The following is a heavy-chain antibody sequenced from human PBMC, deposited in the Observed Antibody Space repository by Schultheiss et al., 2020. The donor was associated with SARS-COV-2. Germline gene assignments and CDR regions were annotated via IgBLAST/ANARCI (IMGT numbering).Heavy chain of an antibody. Sequence: ASVKVSCKASGYTFTTSDINWVRQAPGQGLEWMGWINPNSGGTNYAQKFQGWVTMTRDTSISTAYMELSRLRSDDTAVYYCARSIRFLEWLPNNYYYYYGMDVWGQGTTVTVSS. J-gene: IGHJ6*02. CDR2: INPNSGGT. CDR1: GYTFTTSD. CDR3: ARSIRFLEWLPNNYYYYYGMDV. D-gene: IGHD3-3*01. V-gene: IGHV1-2*04.